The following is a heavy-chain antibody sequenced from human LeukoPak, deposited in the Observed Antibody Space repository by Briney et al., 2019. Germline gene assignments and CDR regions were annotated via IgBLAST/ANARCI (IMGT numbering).Heavy chain of an antibody. D-gene: IGHD3-10*01. CDR1: GFIFSHFG. V-gene: IGHV3-33*01. CDR3: ARDSCLIKTCLGY. J-gene: IGHJ4*02. CDR2: IQSDGSQK. Sequence: QPGRSLRLSCATSGFIFSHFGMHWVRQAPGKGLEWVAAIQSDGSQKYFADSVKGRSTISRDKSKSTMYLQMDTLRAEDTAVYYCARDSCLIKTCLGYWGQGTLVTVSS.